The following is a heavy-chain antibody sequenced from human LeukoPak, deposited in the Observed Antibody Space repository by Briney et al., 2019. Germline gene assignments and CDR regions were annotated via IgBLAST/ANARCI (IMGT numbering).Heavy chain of an antibody. CDR3: ASHGGSWYGFDY. V-gene: IGHV3-53*01. Sequence: GGSLRLSCAASGFTVSSNHMSWVRQAPGKGLEWVSVIYGAGNIYYADPVKGRFIISRDNSKNTLYLQMNSLRAEDTAVYYCASHGGSWYGFDYLGQGTLATVSS. J-gene: IGHJ4*02. CDR1: GFTVSSNH. CDR2: IYGAGNI. D-gene: IGHD6-13*01.